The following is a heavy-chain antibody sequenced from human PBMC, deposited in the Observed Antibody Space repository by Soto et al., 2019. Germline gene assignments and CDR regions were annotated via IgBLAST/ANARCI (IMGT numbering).Heavy chain of an antibody. D-gene: IGHD3-22*01. J-gene: IGHJ4*02. CDR2: IIPIFGTA. V-gene: IGHV1-69*12. Sequence: QVQLVQSGAEVKKRGSSVKVSCKASGGTFSSYAISWVRQAHGQGLEWMGGIIPIFGTANSAQKFQGRVTITADESTSTAYMELSSLRSEDTAVYYCARTYYYDSSGYYAFDYWGQGTLVTVSS. CDR3: ARTYYYDSSGYYAFDY. CDR1: GGTFSSYA.